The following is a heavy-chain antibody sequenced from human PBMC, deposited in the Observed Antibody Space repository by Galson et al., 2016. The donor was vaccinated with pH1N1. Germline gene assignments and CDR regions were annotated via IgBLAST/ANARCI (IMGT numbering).Heavy chain of an antibody. Sequence: ETLSLTCTVSGGSISSSTYYWGWIRPPPGKGLEWIGSISYSGSTYYNPSLKSRVTISADMSKNQFSLMLSSVTAADTAVLYCARQNLPAGREAEYYFDYWGQGTLVTVSS. J-gene: IGHJ4*02. V-gene: IGHV4-39*01. CDR1: GGSISSSTYY. CDR2: ISYSGST. CDR3: ARQNLPAGREAEYYFDY.